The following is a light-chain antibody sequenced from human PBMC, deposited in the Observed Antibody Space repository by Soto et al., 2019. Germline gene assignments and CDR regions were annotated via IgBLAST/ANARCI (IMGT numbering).Light chain of an antibody. CDR1: QSISSW. CDR3: QQYNSYGT. V-gene: IGKV1-5*03. CDR2: KAS. Sequence: DIQMTQSPSTLSASVGDRVTITCRASQSISSWLAWYQQKPGKAPKLLIYKASSLESGVPSRFSGSGSGTEFTLTISSLQPDVFAAYDCQQYNSYGTFGQGTKVEIK. J-gene: IGKJ1*01.